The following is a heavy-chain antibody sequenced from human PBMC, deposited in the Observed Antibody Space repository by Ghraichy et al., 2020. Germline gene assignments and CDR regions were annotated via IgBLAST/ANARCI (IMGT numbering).Heavy chain of an antibody. Sequence: GSLRLSCAASGFTFNNYAMSWVRQAPGKGLEWVSSISNSGGDTYYADSVKGRFTISRDNSKNTLYLQMNSLRAEDTAVYYCAKVAQKWELNYLDHWGQGTLVTVSS. CDR3: AKVAQKWELNYLDH. V-gene: IGHV3-23*01. J-gene: IGHJ4*02. CDR2: ISNSGGDT. D-gene: IGHD1-26*01. CDR1: GFTFNNYA.